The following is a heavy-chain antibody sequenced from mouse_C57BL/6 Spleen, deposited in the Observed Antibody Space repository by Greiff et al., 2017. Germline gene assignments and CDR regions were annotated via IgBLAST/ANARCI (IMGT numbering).Heavy chain of an antibody. J-gene: IGHJ4*01. Sequence: EVQLVESGGGLVKPGGSLKLSCAASGFTFSSYAMSWVRQTPEKRLEWVATISDGGSYTYYPDNVKGRFTISRDNAENNLYLQMSHLKSEDTAMYYGARDRECYYGNYDDMGYWGQGTSVTVSS. CDR2: ISDGGSYT. V-gene: IGHV5-4*01. CDR3: ARDRECYYGNYDDMGY. D-gene: IGHD2-1*01. CDR1: GFTFSSYA.